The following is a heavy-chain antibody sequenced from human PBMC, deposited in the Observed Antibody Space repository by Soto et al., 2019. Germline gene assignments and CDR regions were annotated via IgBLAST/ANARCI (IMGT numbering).Heavy chain of an antibody. CDR2: IKQDGSEK. CDR3: ARDRGRDGYNYPYFDY. D-gene: IGHD5-12*01. Sequence: GGSLRLSCAASGFTFSSYWMSWVRQAPGKGLEWVANIKQDGSEKYYVDSVKGRFTISRDNAKNSLYLQMNSLRAEDTAVYYCARDRGRDGYNYPYFDYWGQGTLVTVSS. V-gene: IGHV3-7*05. CDR1: GFTFSSYW. J-gene: IGHJ4*02.